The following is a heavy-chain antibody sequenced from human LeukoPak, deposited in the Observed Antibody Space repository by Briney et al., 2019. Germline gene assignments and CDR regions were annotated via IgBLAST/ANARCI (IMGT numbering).Heavy chain of an antibody. V-gene: IGHV4-59*01. Sequence: SETLSLTCTVSGASINNYYWTWIRQPPGKGLEWIGYISYSGSTNYNPSLKSRVTISIDTSKKQFSLRLSSVTAADTAVYHCARVPRSSGTYWLDPYYFDYWGQGTLVTVSS. CDR1: GASINNYY. D-gene: IGHD1-26*01. CDR3: ARVPRSSGTYWLDPYYFDY. J-gene: IGHJ4*02. CDR2: ISYSGST.